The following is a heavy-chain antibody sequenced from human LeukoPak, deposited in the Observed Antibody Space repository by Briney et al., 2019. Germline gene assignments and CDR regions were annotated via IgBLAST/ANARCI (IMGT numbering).Heavy chain of an antibody. Sequence: GGSLRLSCAASGFTFSSYGMHWVRQAPGKGLEWVAVIWYDGSNKYYADSVKGRFTISRDNSKNTQYLQMNSLRAEDTAVYYCAKDFGRFGELLSYYFDYWGQGTLVTVSS. CDR1: GFTFSSYG. J-gene: IGHJ4*02. D-gene: IGHD3-10*01. CDR3: AKDFGRFGELLSYYFDY. V-gene: IGHV3-33*06. CDR2: IWYDGSNK.